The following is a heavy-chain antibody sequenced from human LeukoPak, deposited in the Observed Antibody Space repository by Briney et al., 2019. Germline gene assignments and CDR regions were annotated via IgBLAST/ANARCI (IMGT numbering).Heavy chain of an antibody. CDR3: ARVFGSPAYSSSYNWFDP. CDR1: GGSFSGYY. J-gene: IGHJ5*02. CDR2: INHSGST. V-gene: IGHV4-34*01. D-gene: IGHD6-6*01. Sequence: SETLSLTCAAYGGSFSGYYWSWIREPPGKGLEWIGEINHSGSTNYNPSLKSRVTISVDTSKNQFSLKLSSVTAADTAVYYCARVFGSPAYSSSYNWFDPWGQGTLVTVSS.